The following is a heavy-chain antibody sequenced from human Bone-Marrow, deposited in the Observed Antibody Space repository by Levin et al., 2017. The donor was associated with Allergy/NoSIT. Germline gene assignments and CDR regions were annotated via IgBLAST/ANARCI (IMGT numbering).Heavy chain of an antibody. CDR1: GGSFSGYY. Sequence: PSETLSLTCAVYGGSFSGYYWSWIRQPPGKGLEWIGEINHSGSTNYNPSLKSRVTISVDTSKNQFSLKLSSVTAADTAVYYCARGVYCSSTSCYALRGYNWFDPWGQGTLVTVSS. CDR3: ARGVYCSSTSCYALRGYNWFDP. V-gene: IGHV4-34*01. D-gene: IGHD2-2*01. J-gene: IGHJ5*02. CDR2: INHSGST.